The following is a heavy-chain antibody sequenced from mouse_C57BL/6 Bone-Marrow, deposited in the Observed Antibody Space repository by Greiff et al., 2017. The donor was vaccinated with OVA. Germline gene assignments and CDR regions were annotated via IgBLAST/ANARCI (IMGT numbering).Heavy chain of an antibody. CDR3: ALVITTVVARYFDV. CDR2: IYPGSGST. CDR1: GYTFTSYW. V-gene: IGHV1-55*01. J-gene: IGHJ1*03. D-gene: IGHD1-1*01. Sequence: QVQLQQPGAELVKPGASVKMSCKASGYTFTSYWITWVKQRPGQGLEWIGDIYPGSGSTNYNEKFKSKATLTVDTSSSTAYMPLSSLTSEDSAVYYCALVITTVVARYFDVWGTGTTVTVSS.